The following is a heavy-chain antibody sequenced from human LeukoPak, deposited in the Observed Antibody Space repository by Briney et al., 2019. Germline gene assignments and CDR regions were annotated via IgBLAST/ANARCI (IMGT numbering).Heavy chain of an antibody. J-gene: IGHJ3*02. CDR1: GGSISSSNW. CDR3: ARLVRI. D-gene: IGHD2-8*02. CDR2: INHSGST. V-gene: IGHV4-4*02. Sequence: SETLSLTCAVSGGSISSSNWWSWVRQPPGKGLEWIGEINHSGSTNYNPSLKSRVTISVDTSKNQFSLKLSSVTAADTAVYYCARLVRIWGQGTMATVSS.